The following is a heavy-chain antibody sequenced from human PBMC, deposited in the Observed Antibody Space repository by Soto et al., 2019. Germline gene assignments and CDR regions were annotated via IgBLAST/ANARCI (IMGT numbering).Heavy chain of an antibody. CDR3: ARDLVVVAALLNWFDP. J-gene: IGHJ5*02. Sequence: EVQLVESGGGLVQPGGSLRLSCAASGFTFSSYSMNWVRQAPGKGLEWVSYISSSSSTIYYADSVKGRFTISRDNAKNSLYLQMNSLRDEDTAVYYCARDLVVVAALLNWFDPWGQGTLVTVSS. V-gene: IGHV3-48*02. CDR2: ISSSSSTI. CDR1: GFTFSSYS. D-gene: IGHD2-15*01.